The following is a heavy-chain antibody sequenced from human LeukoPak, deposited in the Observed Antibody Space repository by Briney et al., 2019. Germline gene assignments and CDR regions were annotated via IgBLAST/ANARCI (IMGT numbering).Heavy chain of an antibody. Sequence: SETLSLTCAVCGGSFSGYYWSWIRQPPGKGLEWIGEINHSGSTNYNPSLKSRVTISVDTSKNQFSLKLSSVTAADTAVYYCARDLADYGEPFDYWGQGTLVTVSS. V-gene: IGHV4-34*01. CDR2: INHSGST. CDR3: ARDLADYGEPFDY. J-gene: IGHJ4*02. CDR1: GGSFSGYY. D-gene: IGHD4-17*01.